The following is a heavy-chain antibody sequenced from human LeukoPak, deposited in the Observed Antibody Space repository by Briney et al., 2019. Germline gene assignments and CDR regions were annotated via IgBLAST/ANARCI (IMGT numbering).Heavy chain of an antibody. CDR1: GFTFSSYA. Sequence: GRSLRLSCAASGFTFSSYAMHWVRQAPGKGLEWVAVISYGGSNKYYADSVKGRFTISRDNSKNTLYLQMNSLRAEDTAVYYCASSRYSYGYGYWYFDLWGRGTLVTVSS. D-gene: IGHD5-18*01. J-gene: IGHJ2*01. CDR3: ASSRYSYGYGYWYFDL. V-gene: IGHV3-30-3*01. CDR2: ISYGGSNK.